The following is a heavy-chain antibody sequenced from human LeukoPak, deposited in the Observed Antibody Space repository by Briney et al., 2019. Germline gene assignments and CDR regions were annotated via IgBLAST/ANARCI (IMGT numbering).Heavy chain of an antibody. V-gene: IGHV4-59*01. CDR2: IYYSGST. CDR3: ARQYYYDSPFDY. CDR1: GDSISSYY. D-gene: IGHD3-22*01. J-gene: IGHJ4*02. Sequence: SETLSLTCTVSGDSISSYYWSWIRQPPGKGLEWIGYIYYSGSTNYNPSLKSRVTISVDTSKNQFSLKLSSVTAADTAVYYCARQYYYDSPFDYWGQGTLVTVSS.